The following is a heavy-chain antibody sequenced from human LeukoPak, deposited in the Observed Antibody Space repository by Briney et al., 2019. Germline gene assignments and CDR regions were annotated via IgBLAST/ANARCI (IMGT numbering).Heavy chain of an antibody. J-gene: IGHJ5*02. CDR1: GFTFSSYA. Sequence: GRSLRLSCAASGFTFSSYAMHWVRQAPGKGLEWVAVISYDGSNKYYADSVKGRFTISRDNSKNTLYLQMNSLRAEDTAVYYCARANEVAGRGVRWFDPWGQGTLVTVSS. V-gene: IGHV3-30*04. CDR2: ISYDGSNK. CDR3: ARANEVAGRGVRWFDP. D-gene: IGHD6-19*01.